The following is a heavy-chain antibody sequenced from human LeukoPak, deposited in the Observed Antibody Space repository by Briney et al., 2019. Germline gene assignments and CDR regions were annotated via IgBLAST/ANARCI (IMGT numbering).Heavy chain of an antibody. CDR2: ITSGSSYI. J-gene: IGHJ4*02. Sequence: GGSLRLSCAASGFTFSSYNMNWVRQAPGKGLEWVSSITSGSSYIYYADSVKGRFTISRDNSKNTLYLQMNSLRAEDTAVYYCAKDSSGWYADYWGQGTLVTVSS. V-gene: IGHV3-21*04. CDR1: GFTFSSYN. D-gene: IGHD6-19*01. CDR3: AKDSSGWYADY.